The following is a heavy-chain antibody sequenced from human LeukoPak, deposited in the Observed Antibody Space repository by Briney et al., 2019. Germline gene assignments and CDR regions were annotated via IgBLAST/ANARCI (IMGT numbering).Heavy chain of an antibody. D-gene: IGHD2-15*01. Sequence: SETLSLTCTVSGDSINSLDLWSWVRQPPGKGLEWIGEINHSGSTNYNPSLKSRVTISVDTSKNQFSLKLSSVTAADTAVYYCARYRLEYCSGGSCYSDPPRLFDYWGQGTLVTVSS. CDR2: INHSGST. V-gene: IGHV4-4*02. CDR1: GDSINSLDL. CDR3: ARYRLEYCSGGSCYSDPPRLFDY. J-gene: IGHJ4*02.